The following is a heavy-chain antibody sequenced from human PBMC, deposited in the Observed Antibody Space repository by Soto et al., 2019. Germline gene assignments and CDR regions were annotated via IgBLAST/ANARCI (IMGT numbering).Heavy chain of an antibody. CDR2: IFSSGTT. CDR1: GGSISRYY. J-gene: IGHJ6*02. Sequence: KPSETLSLTCSVSGGSISRYYWSWIRQPPGRGLEWIGNIFSSGTTSYNPSLKSRVTISVDTSKNQVSLILNAVTAADTAVYYCAREYYDFWSVTYSYYGMDVWGHGTTVTVSS. D-gene: IGHD3-3*01. V-gene: IGHV4-59*01. CDR3: AREYYDFWSVTYSYYGMDV.